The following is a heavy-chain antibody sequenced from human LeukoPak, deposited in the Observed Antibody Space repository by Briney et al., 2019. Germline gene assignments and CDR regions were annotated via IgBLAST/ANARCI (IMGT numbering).Heavy chain of an antibody. CDR3: ARGPNSNWSGLDF. CDR1: GFTFSSYW. J-gene: IGHJ4*02. Sequence: GGSLRLSCAASGFTFSSYWMSWVRQAPGKGLEWVANIKQDGSEKYYVDSVKGRFTISRDNAKNSLYLQMNSLRAEDTAVYYCARGPNSNWSGLDFWGQGTLLTVSS. V-gene: IGHV3-7*01. D-gene: IGHD6-6*01. CDR2: IKQDGSEK.